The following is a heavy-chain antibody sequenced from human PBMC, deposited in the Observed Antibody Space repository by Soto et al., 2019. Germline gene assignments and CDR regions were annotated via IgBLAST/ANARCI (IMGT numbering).Heavy chain of an antibody. CDR1: GYSFTSYW. Sequence: GESLKISCKGSGYSFTSYWIGWVRQMPGKGLEWMGIIYPGDSDTRYSPSFQGQVTISADKSISTAYLQWSSLKASDTAMYYCAGAGYYDFWSGFPRGGMDVWGQGTTVTVSS. CDR3: AGAGYYDFWSGFPRGGMDV. V-gene: IGHV5-51*01. J-gene: IGHJ6*02. CDR2: IYPGDSDT. D-gene: IGHD3-3*01.